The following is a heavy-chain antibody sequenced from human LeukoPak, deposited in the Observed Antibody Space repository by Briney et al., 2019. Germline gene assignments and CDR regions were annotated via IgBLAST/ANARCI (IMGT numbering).Heavy chain of an antibody. Sequence: GGSLRLSCAASGFAFDDYGMSWVRQAPGKGLEWVSGINWNGGRTAYADSVKGRFTISRDNAKNSLYVQMDSLRAEDTALYYCARSSSPGGFYYYMDVWGKGTTVTVSS. CDR2: INWNGGRT. CDR1: GFAFDDYG. V-gene: IGHV3-20*04. J-gene: IGHJ6*03. D-gene: IGHD6-6*01. CDR3: ARSSSPGGFYYYMDV.